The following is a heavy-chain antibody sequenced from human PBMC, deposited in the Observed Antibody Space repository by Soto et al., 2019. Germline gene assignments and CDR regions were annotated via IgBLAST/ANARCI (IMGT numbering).Heavy chain of an antibody. J-gene: IGHJ4*02. Sequence: QVRLEQSGPEVKKTGASVKVSCKASGYTFTSYGISWVRQAPGQGLEWMAWINIYSGDANYAQSFQDRVTMTRDTSTNTVYMEMRTLRSDDTAVYYCARALYYYDNSGLAYWGQGTLVTVSS. CDR1: GYTFTSYG. CDR2: INIYSGDA. D-gene: IGHD3-22*01. V-gene: IGHV1-18*01. CDR3: ARALYYYDNSGLAY.